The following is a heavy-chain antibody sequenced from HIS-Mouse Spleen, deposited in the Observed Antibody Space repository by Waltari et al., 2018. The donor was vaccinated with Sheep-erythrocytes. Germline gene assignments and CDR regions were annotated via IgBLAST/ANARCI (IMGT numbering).Heavy chain of an antibody. V-gene: IGHV3-30*18. J-gene: IGHJ3*02. Sequence: QVQLVESGGGVVQPGRSLRLPGSASGSTFSSYGMHWVRQAPGKGLEWVAVISYDGSNKYYADSVKGRFTISRDNSKNTLYLQMNSLRAEDTAVYYCAKGDAMVYDAFDIWGQGTMVTVSS. CDR3: AKGDAMVYDAFDI. CDR1: GSTFSSYG. D-gene: IGHD2-8*01. CDR2: ISYDGSNK.